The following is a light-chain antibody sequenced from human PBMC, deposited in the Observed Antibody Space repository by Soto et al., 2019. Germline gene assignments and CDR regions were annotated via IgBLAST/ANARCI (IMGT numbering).Light chain of an antibody. CDR3: SSYTSSSTWV. Sequence: QSVLTQPASVSGSPGQSITICCTGTSSDVGGYNYVSWYQQHPGKAPKLMIYEVSNRPSGVSNRFSGSKSGNTASLTISGLQAEDEADYYCSSYTSSSTWVFGGGTKLTVL. CDR1: SSDVGGYNY. CDR2: EVS. V-gene: IGLV2-14*01. J-gene: IGLJ3*02.